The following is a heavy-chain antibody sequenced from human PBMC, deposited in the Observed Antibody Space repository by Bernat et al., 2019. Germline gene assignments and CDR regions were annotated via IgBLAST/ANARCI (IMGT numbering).Heavy chain of an antibody. D-gene: IGHD1-1*01. V-gene: IGHV3-23*01. Sequence: EVQLLESGGALVQPGESLRLSCAASGFTFSSYAMTWVRQAPGKGLEWVSAISGDSDYTYYGDSVRGRFTTSRDNSRNTLYLQMNSLRAEDTAVYYCAKNLATGRASYDYWGQGTLVTVSS. CDR2: ISGDSDYT. J-gene: IGHJ4*02. CDR1: GFTFSSYA. CDR3: AKNLATGRASYDY.